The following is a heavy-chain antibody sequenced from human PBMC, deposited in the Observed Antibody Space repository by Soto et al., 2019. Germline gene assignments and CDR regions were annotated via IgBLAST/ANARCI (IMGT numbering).Heavy chain of an antibody. CDR3: AREMATISPPSGMDV. J-gene: IGHJ6*02. CDR1: GFTFSSYA. V-gene: IGHV3-30-3*01. Sequence: QVQLVESGGGVVQPGRSLRLSCAASGFTFSSYAMHWVRQAPGKGLEWVAVISYDGSNKYYADSVKGRFTISRDNSKNTLYLQMNSLRAEDTAVHYCAREMATISPPSGMDVWGQGTTVTVSS. CDR2: ISYDGSNK. D-gene: IGHD5-12*01.